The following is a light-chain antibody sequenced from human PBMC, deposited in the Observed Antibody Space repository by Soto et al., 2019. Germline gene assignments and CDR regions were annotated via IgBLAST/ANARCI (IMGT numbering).Light chain of an antibody. CDR2: GAF. Sequence: EIVLTQSPATLSVSPGERATLSCRTSQIIGTNLAWYQQKPGQAPRLLIYGAFIRAPGFPVRFRGTGSGSEFTLTISSPQSEDGALYYCQQYDKWPYTFGQGTNLEIK. J-gene: IGKJ2*01. CDR3: QQYDKWPYT. V-gene: IGKV3-15*01. CDR1: QIIGTN.